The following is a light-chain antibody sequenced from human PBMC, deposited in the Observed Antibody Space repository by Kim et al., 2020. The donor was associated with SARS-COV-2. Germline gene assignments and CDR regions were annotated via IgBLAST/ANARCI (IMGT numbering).Light chain of an antibody. V-gene: IGLV6-57*02. CDR3: QSYDSSNPV. Sequence: GKTVTTSCTGNSGGIASNYVQCYQQRPGSAPTTVIYEDNQRPSGVPDRFSGSIDSSSNSASLTISGLKTEDEADYYCQSYDSSNPVFGGGTQLTVL. CDR2: EDN. J-gene: IGLJ3*02. CDR1: SGGIASNY.